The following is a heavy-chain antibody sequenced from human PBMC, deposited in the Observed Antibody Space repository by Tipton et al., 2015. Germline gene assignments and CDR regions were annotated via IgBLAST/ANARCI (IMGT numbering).Heavy chain of an antibody. CDR1: SDSISKYY. CDR3: ARDSFGYYSFDS. CDR2: IRYTGIT. V-gene: IGHV4-59*01. J-gene: IGHJ4*02. D-gene: IGHD5-18*01. Sequence: TLSLTCTVSSDSISKYYWTWIRQPPGKELQWIGYIRYTGITNYNPSLKSRVTISVDTSKTQFSLKLISVTAADTAVYHCARDSFGYYSFDSWGPGTLVTVSS.